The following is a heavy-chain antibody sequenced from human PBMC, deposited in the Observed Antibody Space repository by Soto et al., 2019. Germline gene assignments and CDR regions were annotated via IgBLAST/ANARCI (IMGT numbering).Heavy chain of an antibody. J-gene: IGHJ3*02. V-gene: IGHV3-9*01. CDR1: GFTFDDYA. Sequence: GWSLRLSCAASGFTFDDYAMHWVRQAPGKGPEWVSGISWNSGSIGYADSVKGRFTISRDNAKNSLYLQMNSLRAEDTAVYYCARVWETMVRGVIRPAFDIWGKGTMVTVSS. D-gene: IGHD3-10*01. CDR2: ISWNSGSI. CDR3: ARVWETMVRGVIRPAFDI.